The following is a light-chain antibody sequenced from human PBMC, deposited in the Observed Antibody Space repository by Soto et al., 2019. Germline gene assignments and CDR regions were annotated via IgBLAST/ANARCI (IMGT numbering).Light chain of an antibody. CDR3: NSYADSNKVV. V-gene: IGLV2-8*01. Sequence: QSALTQPPSASGSPGQSVTTSCTGTSSDVGGYNYVSWYQQHPGKAPKLMIYEVSKRPSGVPDRFSGSKSGNTASLTVSGLQAEDEADYYCNSYADSNKVVFGSGTKVTVL. J-gene: IGLJ1*01. CDR2: EVS. CDR1: SSDVGGYNY.